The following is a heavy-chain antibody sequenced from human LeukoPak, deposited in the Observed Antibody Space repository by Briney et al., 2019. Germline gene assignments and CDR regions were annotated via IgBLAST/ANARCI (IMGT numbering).Heavy chain of an antibody. CDR2: IYYSGST. CDR3: ATHYDIGGVYDY. D-gene: IGHD3-16*01. Sequence: PSETLSLTCTVSGGSISSSSYYWGWIRQPPGKGLEWIGSIYYSGSTYYNPSLKSRVTISVDTSKNQFSLKLSSVTAADTAVYYCATHYDIGGVYDYWGQGTLVTVSS. V-gene: IGHV4-39*01. J-gene: IGHJ4*02. CDR1: GGSISSSSYY.